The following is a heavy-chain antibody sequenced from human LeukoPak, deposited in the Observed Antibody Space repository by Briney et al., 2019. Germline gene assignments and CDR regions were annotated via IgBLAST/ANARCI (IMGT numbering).Heavy chain of an antibody. J-gene: IGHJ3*02. CDR3: ARDRGWVVRGSLTLPGWGAFDI. V-gene: IGHV1-69*06. CDR2: IIPIFGTA. Sequence: SVTVSYKASGGTFSSYAISWVRQAPGQGLEWMGGIIPIFGTANYAQKFQGRVTITADKSTSTAYMELSSLRSEDTAVYYCARDRGWVVRGSLTLPGWGAFDIWGQGTMVTVSS. D-gene: IGHD3-10*01. CDR1: GGTFSSYA.